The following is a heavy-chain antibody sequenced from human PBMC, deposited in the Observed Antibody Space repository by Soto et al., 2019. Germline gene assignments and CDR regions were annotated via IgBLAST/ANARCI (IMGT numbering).Heavy chain of an antibody. CDR3: ARWGIAAGDY. J-gene: IGHJ4*02. V-gene: IGHV3-33*01. CDR1: RFTFSRYG. CDR2: IWYDGSNK. Sequence: QVQLVESGGGVVQPGRSLRLCSAASRFTFSRYGMHWVRQAPGKGLEWVAVIWYDGSNKYYADSVKGRFTISRDNSKNTLYLQMNSLRAEDTAVYYCARWGIAAGDYWGQGTLVTVSS. D-gene: IGHD6-13*01.